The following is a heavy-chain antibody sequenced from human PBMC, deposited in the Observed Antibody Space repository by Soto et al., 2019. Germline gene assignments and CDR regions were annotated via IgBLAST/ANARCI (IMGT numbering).Heavy chain of an antibody. Sequence: QVQLQESGPGLVKPSQTLSLTCTVSGGSISSGDYYWGWIRQPPGKGLEWIGYIYYSGSTYYNPSLKTRVTISVDASKNQFSLKLSSVTAADTAVYYCARAQGSGFLVSWGQGTLVTVSS. CDR1: GGSISSGDYY. V-gene: IGHV4-30-4*01. J-gene: IGHJ4*02. D-gene: IGHD3-10*01. CDR3: ARAQGSGFLVS. CDR2: IYYSGST.